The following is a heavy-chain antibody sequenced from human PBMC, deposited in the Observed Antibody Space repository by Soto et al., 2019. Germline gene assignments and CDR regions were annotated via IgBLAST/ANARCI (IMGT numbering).Heavy chain of an antibody. V-gene: IGHV1-2*04. CDR2: INPNSGGT. Sequence: ASVKVSCKASGYTFTGYYMHWVRQAPGQGLEWMGWINPNSGGTNYAQKFQGWVTMTRDTSISTAYMELSRLRSDDTAVYYCARGSQSRDIVVVPAAIGGSFDYWGQGTLVTVSS. D-gene: IGHD2-2*01. CDR1: GYTFTGYY. J-gene: IGHJ4*02. CDR3: ARGSQSRDIVVVPAAIGGSFDY.